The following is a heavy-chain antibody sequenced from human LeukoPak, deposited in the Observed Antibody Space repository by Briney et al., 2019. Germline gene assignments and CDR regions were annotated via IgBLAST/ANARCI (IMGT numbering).Heavy chain of an antibody. CDR2: INHSGST. CDR1: GGSFSGYY. V-gene: IGHV4-34*01. Sequence: SETLSLTCAVYGGSFSGYYWSWIRQPPGKGLEWIGEINHSGSTNYNPSLKSRVTISVDTSKNQFSLKLSSVTAADTAVYYCATLRLRGSNWSDYWGQGTLVTVSS. CDR3: ATLRLRGSNWSDY. D-gene: IGHD5-12*01. J-gene: IGHJ5*01.